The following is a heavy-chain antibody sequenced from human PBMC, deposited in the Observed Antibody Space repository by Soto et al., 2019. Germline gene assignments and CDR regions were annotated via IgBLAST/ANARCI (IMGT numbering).Heavy chain of an antibody. D-gene: IGHD1-26*01. CDR3: AKDLGSYLSPAFDY. J-gene: IGHJ4*02. Sequence: SGGSLRLSCAASGFSFSGFEMNWVRQAPGKGLEWVSYISSSSDIIYYADSVKGRFTISRDNAKNSLYLQMNSLRAEDTAVYYCAKDLGSYLSPAFDYWGLGTLVTVSS. CDR1: GFSFSGFE. CDR2: ISSSSDII. V-gene: IGHV3-48*03.